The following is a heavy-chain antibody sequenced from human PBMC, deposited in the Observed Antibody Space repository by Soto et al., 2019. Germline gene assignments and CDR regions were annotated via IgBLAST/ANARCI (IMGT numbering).Heavy chain of an antibody. J-gene: IGHJ3*02. CDR1: GFTFSSYA. CDR3: TTDGQRGLRWGLDAFDI. D-gene: IGHD4-17*01. V-gene: IGHV3-15*01. Sequence: GGSLRLSCAASGFTFSSYAMSWVRQAPGKGLEWVGRIKSKTDGGTTDYAAPVKGRFTISRDDSKNTLYLQMNSLKTEDTAVYYCTTDGQRGLRWGLDAFDIWGQGTMVTVSS. CDR2: IKSKTDGGTT.